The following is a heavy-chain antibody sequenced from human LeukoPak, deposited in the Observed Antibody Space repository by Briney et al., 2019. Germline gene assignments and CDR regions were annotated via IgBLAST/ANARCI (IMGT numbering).Heavy chain of an antibody. Sequence: QSGGSLRLSCAASGFTFSSYSMNWVRQAPGKGLEWVSYISSPSSTIYYADSVKGRFTISRDNAKSSLYLQMNSLRAEDTAVYYCAKGLHSSSWNDAFDIWGQVTTVTVSS. CDR1: GFTFSSYS. D-gene: IGHD6-13*01. CDR2: ISSPSSTI. CDR3: AKGLHSSSWNDAFDI. V-gene: IGHV3-48*01. J-gene: IGHJ3*02.